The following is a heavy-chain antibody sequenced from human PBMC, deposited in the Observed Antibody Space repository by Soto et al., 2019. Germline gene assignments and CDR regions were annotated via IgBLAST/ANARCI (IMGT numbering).Heavy chain of an antibody. CDR2: IWYDGSNK. V-gene: IGHV3-33*01. CDR3: ARNTPDSGYYYYGMDV. D-gene: IGHD3-22*01. Sequence: QVQLVESGGGVVQPGRSLRLSCAASGFTFSSYGMHWVRQAPGKGLEWVAVIWYDGSNKYYVDSVKGRFTISRDNSKNTLYLQMNSLRAEDTAVYYCARNTPDSGYYYYGMDVWGQGTTVTVSS. J-gene: IGHJ6*02. CDR1: GFTFSSYG.